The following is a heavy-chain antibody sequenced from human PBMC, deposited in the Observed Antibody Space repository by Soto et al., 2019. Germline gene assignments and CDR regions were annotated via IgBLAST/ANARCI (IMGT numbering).Heavy chain of an antibody. V-gene: IGHV1-24*01. Sequence: SVKVSCKVSGYTLTELSMHWVRQAPGKGLEWMGGFDPEDGETIYAQKFQGRVTMTEDTSTDTAYMELSSLRSEDTAVYYCATVNPGIAAAGPHDAFDIWGQGTMVTVSS. CDR1: GYTLTELS. J-gene: IGHJ3*02. D-gene: IGHD6-13*01. CDR3: ATVNPGIAAAGPHDAFDI. CDR2: FDPEDGET.